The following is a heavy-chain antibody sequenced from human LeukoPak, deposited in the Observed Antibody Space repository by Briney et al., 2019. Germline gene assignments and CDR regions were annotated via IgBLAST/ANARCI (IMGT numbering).Heavy chain of an antibody. J-gene: IGHJ4*02. CDR1: GFTFSSYA. CDR2: ISGSGGST. V-gene: IGHV3-23*01. Sequence: GGSLRLSCAASGFTFSSYAMSWVRQAPGKGLEWVSAISGSGGSTYYADSVKGRFTISRDNSKNTLYLQMNSLRAEDTAVYYCARGGRRFGELFGYWGQGTLVTVSS. CDR3: ARGGRRFGELFGY. D-gene: IGHD3-10*01.